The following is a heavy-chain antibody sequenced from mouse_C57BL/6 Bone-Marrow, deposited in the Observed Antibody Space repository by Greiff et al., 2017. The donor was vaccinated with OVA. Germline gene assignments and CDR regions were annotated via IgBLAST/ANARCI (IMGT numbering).Heavy chain of an antibody. D-gene: IGHD1-1*02. CDR2: IYPSDSET. CDR3: AREGGGTWFAY. CDR1: GYTFTSYW. V-gene: IGHV1-61*01. Sequence: QVQLQQPGAELVRPGSSVKLSCKASGYTFTSYWMDWVKQRPGPGLEWIGNIYPSDSETHYNQKFKDKATLTVDKSSSTAYMQLSSLTSEDSAVYYCAREGGGTWFAYWGQGTLVTVSA. J-gene: IGHJ3*01.